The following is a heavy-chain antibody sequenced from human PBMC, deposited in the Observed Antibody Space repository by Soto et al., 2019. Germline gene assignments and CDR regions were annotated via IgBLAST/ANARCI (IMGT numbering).Heavy chain of an antibody. Sequence: QVQLQESGPGLVKSSQTLSLTCTVSGGSISSGGSYWSWICQRPGKGLEWIGYIFYSDSFYYSPSLKGRVVILADTSKNQFTLKLSYVTDADTAVYYCARAPETPPIFGVVRPYFFDFWGQGTLVTVSS. V-gene: IGHV4-31*03. J-gene: IGHJ4*02. D-gene: IGHD3-3*01. CDR1: GGSISSGGSY. CDR3: ARAPETPPIFGVVRPYFFDF. CDR2: IFYSDSF.